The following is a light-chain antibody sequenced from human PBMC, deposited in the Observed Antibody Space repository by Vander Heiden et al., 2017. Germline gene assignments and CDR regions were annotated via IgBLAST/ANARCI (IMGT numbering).Light chain of an antibody. CDR2: LDSDGSQ. J-gene: IGLJ3*02. CDR3: QTWSTGPV. V-gene: IGLV4-69*01. CDR1: SGHSSYA. Sequence: GASVKLTCTLSSGHSSYAIAWHQQQPGKGPGYLMKLDSDGSQSKGDRIPDRCSGSSSRADRYRTISNHQSEDEADSYCQTWSTGPVFGGGTKLTVL.